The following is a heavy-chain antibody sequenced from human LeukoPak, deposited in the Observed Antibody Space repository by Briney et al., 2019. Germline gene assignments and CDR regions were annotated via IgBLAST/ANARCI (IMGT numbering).Heavy chain of an antibody. Sequence: PGGSLRLSCAASGFTFSSYAMSWVRQTPGKGLEWVASIRGSGTTTNYADSVKGRFTISRDNSKDTLYPHMNSLTAADTALYYCAKSRLSVADYYFDSWGRGTLVSVSS. CDR1: GFTFSSYA. D-gene: IGHD4-23*01. CDR3: AKSRLSVADYYFDS. V-gene: IGHV3-23*01. J-gene: IGHJ4*02. CDR2: IRGSGTTT.